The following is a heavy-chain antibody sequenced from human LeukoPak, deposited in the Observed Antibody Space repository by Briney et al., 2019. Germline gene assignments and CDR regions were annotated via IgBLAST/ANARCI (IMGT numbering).Heavy chain of an antibody. J-gene: IGHJ3*02. Sequence: GGSLRLSCAASGFTFSSYWMSWVSQAPGKGLEWVANIKQDGSEKYYVDSVKGRFTISRDNAKNSLYLQMNSLRAEDTAVYYCARDTGDSSGYYYVVKRPLSAFHIWGQGTMVTVSS. CDR1: GFTFSSYW. CDR2: IKQDGSEK. CDR3: ARDTGDSSGYYYVVKRPLSAFHI. V-gene: IGHV3-7*01. D-gene: IGHD3-22*01.